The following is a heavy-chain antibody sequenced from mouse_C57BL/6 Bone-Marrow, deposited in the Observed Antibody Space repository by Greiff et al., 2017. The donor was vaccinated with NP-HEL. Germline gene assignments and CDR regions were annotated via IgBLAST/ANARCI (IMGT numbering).Heavy chain of an antibody. Sequence: EVQLQQSGAELVRPGASVKLSCTASGFNIKDYYMHWVKQRPEQGLEWIGRIDPEDGDTEYAPKFQGKATMTADTSSNTAYLQLSSLSSEDTAVYYCTTKVYDGYFPFAYWGQGTLVTVSA. J-gene: IGHJ3*01. V-gene: IGHV14-1*01. D-gene: IGHD2-3*01. CDR2: IDPEDGDT. CDR3: TTKVYDGYFPFAY. CDR1: GFNIKDYY.